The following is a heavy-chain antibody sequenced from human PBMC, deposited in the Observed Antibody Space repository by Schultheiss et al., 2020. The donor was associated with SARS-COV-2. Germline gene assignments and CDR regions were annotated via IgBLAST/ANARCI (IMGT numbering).Heavy chain of an antibody. D-gene: IGHD3-3*01. Sequence: ASVKVSCKASGYTFTSYGISWVRQAPGQGLECMGWISAYNGNTNYAQKLQGRVTMTTDTSTSTAHMELRSLRSDDTAVYYCARDRAFGVVTSFDPWGQGTLVTVSS. V-gene: IGHV1-18*01. CDR1: GYTFTSYG. CDR3: ARDRAFGVVTSFDP. J-gene: IGHJ5*02. CDR2: ISAYNGNT.